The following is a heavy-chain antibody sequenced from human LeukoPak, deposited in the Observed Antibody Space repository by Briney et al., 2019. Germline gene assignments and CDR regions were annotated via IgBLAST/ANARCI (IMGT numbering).Heavy chain of an antibody. Sequence: SETLSLTCTVSGDSISTGGYYWSWVRQRPGRGLEWIGNIYFSGSTNYNPSLKRRVAISVDTSKNQFFLNLTSVTVADTAVYYCARVQTYFFDSRGLFYFDYWGQGTLVTVSS. D-gene: IGHD3-22*01. CDR1: GDSISTGGYY. J-gene: IGHJ4*02. V-gene: IGHV4-31*03. CDR3: ARVQTYFFDSRGLFYFDY. CDR2: IYFSGST.